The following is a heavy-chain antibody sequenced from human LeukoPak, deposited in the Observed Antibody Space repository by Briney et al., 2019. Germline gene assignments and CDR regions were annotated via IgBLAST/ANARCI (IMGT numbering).Heavy chain of an antibody. V-gene: IGHV3-21*04. D-gene: IGHD4-17*01. CDR1: GFTFSSYS. CDR3: AKDMTGDYEAPTDY. Sequence: KAGGSLRLSCAASGFTFSSYSMNWVRQAPGKGLEWVSSISSSSSYIYYADSVKGRFTISRDNAKNSLYLQMNSLRAEDTALYYCAKDMTGDYEAPTDYWGQGTLVTVSS. CDR2: ISSSSSYI. J-gene: IGHJ4*02.